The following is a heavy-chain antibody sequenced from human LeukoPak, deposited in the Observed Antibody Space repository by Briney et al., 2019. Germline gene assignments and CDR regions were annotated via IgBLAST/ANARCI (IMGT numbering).Heavy chain of an antibody. V-gene: IGHV3-7*01. D-gene: IGHD2-8*01. CDR3: VTSWCRQQRDY. Sequence: GGSLRLSCTASGFSFSDYWMSWVRQAPGQGLEWVADISPDGSDKTYVDSVKGRLTVSRENAKQSLYLQMDTLTAEDTAVYYCVTSWCRQQRDYWGQGTLVTVSS. J-gene: IGHJ4*02. CDR2: ISPDGSDK. CDR1: GFSFSDYW.